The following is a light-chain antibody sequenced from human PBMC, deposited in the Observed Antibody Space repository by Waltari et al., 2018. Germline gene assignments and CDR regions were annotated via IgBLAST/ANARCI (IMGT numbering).Light chain of an antibody. Sequence: IVMTQSPATLSLSPGERATLSCSAGQSIGTNLAWFQEKPGQAPRLLIYGASTRATGVPARFSGSGSGTDFTLVISSLQSEDFAVYYCQQYNKWLGYSFGQGTKLEIK. CDR3: QQYNKWLGYS. V-gene: IGKV3-15*01. CDR2: GAS. J-gene: IGKJ2*01. CDR1: QSIGTN.